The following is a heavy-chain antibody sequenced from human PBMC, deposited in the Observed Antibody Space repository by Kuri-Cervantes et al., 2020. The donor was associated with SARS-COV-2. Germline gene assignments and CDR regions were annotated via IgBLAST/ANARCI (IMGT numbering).Heavy chain of an antibody. D-gene: IGHD5-18*01. CDR3: ARVPRRHSYGSFDP. CDR1: GFTFSNYA. J-gene: IGHJ5*02. V-gene: IGHV3-33*08. CDR2: ISYDGNNL. Sequence: GESLKISCAASGFTFSNYAMHWVRQAPGKGLEWVAIISYDGNNLYADAVKGRFTISRDNSKNTLHLQMNSLRAEDTAVYYCARVPRRHSYGSFDPWGQGTLVTGSS.